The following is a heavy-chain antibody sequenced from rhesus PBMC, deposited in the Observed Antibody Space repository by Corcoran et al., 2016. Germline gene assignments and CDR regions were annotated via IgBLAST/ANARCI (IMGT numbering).Heavy chain of an antibody. V-gene: IGHV4-169*02. J-gene: IGHJ4*01. CDR3: VRDKDYGYDY. D-gene: IGHD4-29*01. Sequence: QLQLQESGPGLVKPSETLSVTCAVSGGPISRSYWRWIRQAPGKGLEWIGYIYGCDSSTNYNPSLKSRVTLSVDTSKNQFSLILNSMTAADTAVYYCVRDKDYGYDYWGQGVLVTVSS. CDR2: IYGCDSST. CDR1: GGPISRSY.